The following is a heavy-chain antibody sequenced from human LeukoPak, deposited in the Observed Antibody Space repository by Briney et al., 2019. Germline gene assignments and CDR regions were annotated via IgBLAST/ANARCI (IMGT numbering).Heavy chain of an antibody. CDR2: INWSGGRT. D-gene: IGHD1/OR15-1a*01. Sequence: PGGSLRLPCAASGFTFDDYGMGWVRQAPGKGLEWVSGINWSGGRTGYADSLKGRFTISRDNAKNTLYLQMNSLRDEDTALYYCARDLTTSDNWGQGTLVTVSS. CDR3: ARDLTTSDN. V-gene: IGHV3-20*04. J-gene: IGHJ4*02. CDR1: GFTFDDYG.